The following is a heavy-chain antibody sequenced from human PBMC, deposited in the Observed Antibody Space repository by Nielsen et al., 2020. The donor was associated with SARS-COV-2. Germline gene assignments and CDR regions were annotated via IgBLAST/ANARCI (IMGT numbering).Heavy chain of an antibody. Sequence: GGSLRLSCAASGFTFSIYSVNWVRQAPGKGLEWVSFISTSSSIYYADSVKGRFTISRDNAKNSLYLQMNSLRAEDTAVYYCARGPPNYWGQGTLVTVSS. V-gene: IGHV3-48*01. CDR1: GFTFSIYS. J-gene: IGHJ4*02. CDR2: ISTSSSI. CDR3: ARGPPNY.